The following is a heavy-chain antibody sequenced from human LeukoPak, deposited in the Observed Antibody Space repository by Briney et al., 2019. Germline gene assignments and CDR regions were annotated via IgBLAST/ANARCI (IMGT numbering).Heavy chain of an antibody. J-gene: IGHJ6*03. CDR1: GLTFSDYY. CDR2: ISSSGSTI. Sequence: GGSLRLSCAASGLTFSDYYMSWIRQAPGKGLEWVSYISSSGSTIYYADSVKGRFTISRDNAKNSLYLQMNSLRAEDTAVYYCARRPRAYYMDVWGKGTTVTVSS. D-gene: IGHD5-24*01. CDR3: ARRPRAYYMDV. V-gene: IGHV3-11*04.